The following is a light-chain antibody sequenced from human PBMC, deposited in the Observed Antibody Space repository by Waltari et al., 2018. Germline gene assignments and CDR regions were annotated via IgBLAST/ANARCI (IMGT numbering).Light chain of an antibody. V-gene: IGLV1-40*01. CDR1: SSNIGAAYD. CDR3: QSYDSIVGAWV. Sequence: QSVLTQPPSVSGAPGQSITISCTGSSSNIGAAYDVHWYQHLPGTAPKLLIYANNIRPSGVPDRFAASKSGTSASLAITGLQAEDEADYYCQSYDSIVGAWVFGGGTKLTVL. CDR2: ANN. J-gene: IGLJ3*02.